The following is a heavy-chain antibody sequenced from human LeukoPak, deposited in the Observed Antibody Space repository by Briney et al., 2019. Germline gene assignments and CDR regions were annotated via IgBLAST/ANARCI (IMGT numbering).Heavy chain of an antibody. CDR1: GGTFSSYA. D-gene: IGHD2-21*02. Sequence: SVKVSCKASGGTFSSYAISWVRQAPGQGLEWMGGIIPIFGTANYAQKFQGRVTITADESTSTAYMELSSLRSEDTAVYYCARGVVTAIRYYYYGMDVWGQGTTVTVSS. CDR2: IIPIFGTA. V-gene: IGHV1-69*13. J-gene: IGHJ6*02. CDR3: ARGVVTAIRYYYYGMDV.